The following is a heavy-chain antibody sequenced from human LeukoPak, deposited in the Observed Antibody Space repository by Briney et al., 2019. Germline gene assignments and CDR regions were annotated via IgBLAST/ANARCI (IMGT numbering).Heavy chain of an antibody. J-gene: IGHJ4*02. CDR2: IYYSERT. CDR1: GGSITRTFYH. V-gene: IGHV4-39*01. CDR3: ASPRVDYYDSSGSYYR. Sequence: SETLSLTCTVSGGSITRTFYHWAWIRQPPGKGLEWIVSIYYSERTYYNPSLKSRVSISVDTSKKLFSLKLNSVTAADTAVYYCASPRVDYYDSSGSYYRWGQGTLVTVSS. D-gene: IGHD3-22*01.